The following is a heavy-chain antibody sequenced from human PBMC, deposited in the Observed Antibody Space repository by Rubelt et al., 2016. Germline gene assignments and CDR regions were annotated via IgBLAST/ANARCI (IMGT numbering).Heavy chain of an antibody. Sequence: GGGVAQPGGSLRLSCAASGFTFSSYGMHWVRQAPGKGLEWVAFIRNDGSNEYYEDSVKGRFTISRDNSKNTLYLQMNSLRVEDTAVYYCAPPISGYSSGWYFHYYYGLDVWGQGTTVTVSS. CDR3: APPISGYSSGWYFHYYYGLDV. CDR2: IRNDGSNE. V-gene: IGHV3-30*02. CDR1: GFTFSSYG. J-gene: IGHJ6*02. D-gene: IGHD6-19*01.